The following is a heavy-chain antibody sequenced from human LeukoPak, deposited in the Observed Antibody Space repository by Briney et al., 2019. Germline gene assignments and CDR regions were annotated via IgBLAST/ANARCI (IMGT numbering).Heavy chain of an antibody. CDR2: INPNSGGT. J-gene: IGHJ5*02. CDR3: ARKLIAAAARFDP. V-gene: IGHV1-2*02. CDR1: GYTFTGYY. D-gene: IGHD6-25*01. Sequence: ASVKVSCKASGYTFTGYYMRWVRQAPGQGLEWMGWINPNSGGTNYAQKFQGRVTMTRDTSISTAYMELSRLRSDDTAVYYCARKLIAAAARFDPWGQGTLVTVSS.